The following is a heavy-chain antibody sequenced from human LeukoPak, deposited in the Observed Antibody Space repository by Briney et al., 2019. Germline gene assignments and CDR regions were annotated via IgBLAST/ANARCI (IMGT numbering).Heavy chain of an antibody. CDR1: GYTFTSYV. Sequence: ASVKVSCKASGYTFTSYVMNWVRQAPGQGLEWMGYINTNTGNPTYAQGFTGRFVFSLDTSVSTAYLQISSLKAEDTAVYYCARDGGYCTSTSCYRALSWGQGTLVTVSS. D-gene: IGHD2-2*01. CDR2: INTNTGNP. CDR3: ARDGGYCTSTSCYRALS. J-gene: IGHJ5*02. V-gene: IGHV7-4-1*02.